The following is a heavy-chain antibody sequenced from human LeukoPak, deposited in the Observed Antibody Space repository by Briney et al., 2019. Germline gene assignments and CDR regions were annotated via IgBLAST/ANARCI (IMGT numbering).Heavy chain of an antibody. CDR3: TRDCGSGGSCYLVDAFDI. CDR1: GFTFGDYA. Sequence: GGSLRLSCTASGFTFGDYAMSWVRQAPGKGLEWVGFIRSKAYGGTTEYAASVKGRFTISRDDSKSIAYLQMNSLKTEDTAMYYCTRDCGSGGSCYLVDAFDIWGQGTMVTVSS. D-gene: IGHD2-15*01. J-gene: IGHJ3*02. CDR2: IRSKAYGGTT. V-gene: IGHV3-49*04.